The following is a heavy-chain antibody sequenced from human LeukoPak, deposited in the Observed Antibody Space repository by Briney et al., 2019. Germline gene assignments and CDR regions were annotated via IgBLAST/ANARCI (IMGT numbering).Heavy chain of an antibody. CDR3: ARSPGHNWKDNRFDP. Sequence: GGSLRLSCAASGFTFSSYSMNWVRQAPGKGLEWVSSISSSSSYIYYADSVKGRFTISRDNAKNSLYLQMNSLRAEDTAVYYCARSPGHNWKDNRFDPWGQGTLVTVSS. CDR2: ISSSSSYI. J-gene: IGHJ5*02. CDR1: GFTFSSYS. D-gene: IGHD1-20*01. V-gene: IGHV3-21*01.